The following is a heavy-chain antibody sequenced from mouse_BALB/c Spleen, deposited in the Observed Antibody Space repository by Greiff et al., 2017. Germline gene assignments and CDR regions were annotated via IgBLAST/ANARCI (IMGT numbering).Heavy chain of an antibody. CDR3: ARWGYYGSSDWYFDV. V-gene: IGHV1S41*01. Sequence: DLVKPGASVKLSCKASGFTFTSYWINWIKQRPGQGLEWIGRIAPGSGSTYYNEMFKGKATLTVDTSSSTAYIQLSSLSSEDSAVYFCARWGYYGSSDWYFDVWGAGTTVTVSS. CDR1: GFTFTSYW. D-gene: IGHD1-1*01. J-gene: IGHJ1*01. CDR2: IAPGSGST.